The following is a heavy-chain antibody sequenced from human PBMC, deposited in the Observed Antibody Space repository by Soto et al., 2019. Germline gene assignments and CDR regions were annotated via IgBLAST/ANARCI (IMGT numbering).Heavy chain of an antibody. CDR2: LCGGGTT. CDR1: GFTVSSTY. V-gene: IGHV3-53*02. J-gene: IGHJ4*02. CDR3: ARHPPTSSWPTALDY. D-gene: IGHD6-13*01. Sequence: EVQLVETGGGWIQPGGSMKLSCAASGFTVSSTYMSWVRQAPGKGLEWVSVLCGGGTTYYAGSVKGRFTISRDNSEKTLYLQLDSLRAEDTAVYYCARHPPTSSWPTALDYRGQGARVTVYS.